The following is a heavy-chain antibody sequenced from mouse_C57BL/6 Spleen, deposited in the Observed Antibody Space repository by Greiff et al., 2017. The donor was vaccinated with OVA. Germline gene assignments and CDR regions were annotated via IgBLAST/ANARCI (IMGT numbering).Heavy chain of an antibody. J-gene: IGHJ4*01. Sequence: VQLKQSGPELVKPGASVKIPCKASGYTFTDYNMDWVKQSHGKSLEWIGDINPNNGGTIYNQKFKGKATLTVDKSSSTAYMELRSLTSEDTAVYYCARGTTVVATRGYYAMDYWGQGTSVTVSS. V-gene: IGHV1-18*01. CDR1: GYTFTDYN. CDR2: INPNNGGT. CDR3: ARGTTVVATRGYYAMDY. D-gene: IGHD1-1*01.